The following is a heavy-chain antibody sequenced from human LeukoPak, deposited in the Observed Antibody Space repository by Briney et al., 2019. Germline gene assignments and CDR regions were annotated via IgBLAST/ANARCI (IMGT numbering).Heavy chain of an antibody. V-gene: IGHV1-69*01. D-gene: IGHD6-19*01. CDR1: GGTFSSYA. CDR3: ARVDSSGWYPFGY. J-gene: IGHJ4*02. CDR2: IIPIFGTA. Sequence: EASVKVSCKASGGTFSSYAISWVRQAPGQGLEWMGGIIPIFGTANYAQKFQGRVTITADESTSTAYMELSSLRSEDTAVYYCARVDSSGWYPFGYWGQRTLVTVSS.